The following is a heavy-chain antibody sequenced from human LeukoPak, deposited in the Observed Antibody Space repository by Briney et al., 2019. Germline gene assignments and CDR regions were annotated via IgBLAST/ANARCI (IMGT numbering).Heavy chain of an antibody. Sequence: SETLSLTCTVSGGSISSYYWSWIRQPPGKGLEWIGYIYYSGSTNYNPSLKSRVTISVDTSKNQFSLKLSSVTAADTAVYYCARVKGMSPWTYYFDYWGQGTLVTVSS. V-gene: IGHV4-59*01. CDR3: ARVKGMSPWTYYFDY. J-gene: IGHJ4*02. D-gene: IGHD3/OR15-3a*01. CDR1: GGSISSYY. CDR2: IYYSGST.